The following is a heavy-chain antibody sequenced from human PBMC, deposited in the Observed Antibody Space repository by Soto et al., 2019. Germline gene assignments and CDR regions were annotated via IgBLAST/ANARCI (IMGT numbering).Heavy chain of an antibody. Sequence: QIQLLQSGAEVKKPGTSVKVSCQASGYIFTTYGIIWVRQAPGQGLEWMGWINPNSGHTNYAQNLKDRVTMTTDTSTNTAYMELRSLRSNDTAVYFCARGQVVNFDNAFDPWGEGALGTVCS. V-gene: IGHV1-18*01. CDR2: INPNSGHT. CDR1: GYIFTTYG. J-gene: IGHJ5*02. CDR3: ARGQVVNFDNAFDP. D-gene: IGHD3-22*01.